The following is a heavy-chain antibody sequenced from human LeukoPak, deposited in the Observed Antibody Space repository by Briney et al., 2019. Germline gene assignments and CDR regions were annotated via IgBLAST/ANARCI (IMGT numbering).Heavy chain of an antibody. Sequence: GGSLRLSCAASGFTFDDYGMSWVRQAPGKGLEWVSGINWNGGSTGYADSVKGRFTISRDNAKNSLYLQMNSLRAEDTALYYCARDIADYYGPGSPFDYWGQGTLVTVSS. D-gene: IGHD3-10*01. CDR2: INWNGGST. CDR1: GFTFDDYG. CDR3: ARDIADYYGPGSPFDY. J-gene: IGHJ4*02. V-gene: IGHV3-20*04.